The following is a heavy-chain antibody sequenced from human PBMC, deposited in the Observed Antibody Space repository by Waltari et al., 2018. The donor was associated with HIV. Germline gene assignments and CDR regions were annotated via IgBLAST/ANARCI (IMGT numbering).Heavy chain of an antibody. J-gene: IGHJ5*02. CDR1: GYTFTSYG. CDR2: ISANNGNT. V-gene: IGHV1-18*01. CDR3: ARGCSSTSCLIANWFDP. Sequence: QVQLVQSGAEVKKPGASVKVSCKASGYTFTSYGISWVRQAPGQGLEWMGWISANNGNTNYAQKLQGRFTMTTDTSTSTAYMELRSLRSDDTAVYYCARGCSSTSCLIANWFDPWGQGTLVTVSS. D-gene: IGHD2-2*01.